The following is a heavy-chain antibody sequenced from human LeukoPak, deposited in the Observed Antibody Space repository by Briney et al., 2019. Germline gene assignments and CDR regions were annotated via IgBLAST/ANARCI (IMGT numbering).Heavy chain of an antibody. D-gene: IGHD5-24*01. V-gene: IGHV3-7*01. CDR3: AKPRARWLQLGYAFDI. CDR1: GFTFSSYW. CDR2: IKQDGSEK. J-gene: IGHJ3*02. Sequence: GGSLRLSCAASGFTFSSYWMSWVRQAPGKGLEWVANIKQDGSEKYYVDSVKGRFTISRDNAKNSLYLQMNSLRAEDTAVYYYAKPRARWLQLGYAFDIWGQGTMVTVSS.